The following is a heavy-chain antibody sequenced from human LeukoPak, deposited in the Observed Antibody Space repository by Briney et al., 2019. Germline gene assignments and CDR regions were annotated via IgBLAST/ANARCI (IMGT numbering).Heavy chain of an antibody. V-gene: IGHV3-74*01. CDR2: INSDESWT. CDR3: VSFYETY. J-gene: IGHJ4*02. CDR1: GNYW. Sequence: GGSLRLSYAASGNYWMHWVRQAPGKGLVWVSHINSDESWTSYADSVKGRFTISKDNAKNTVYLQMNNLRAEDTAVYYCVSFYETYWGRGTLVTVSS. D-gene: IGHD2-2*01.